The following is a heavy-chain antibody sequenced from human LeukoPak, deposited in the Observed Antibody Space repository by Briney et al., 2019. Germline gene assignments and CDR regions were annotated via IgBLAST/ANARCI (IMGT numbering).Heavy chain of an antibody. V-gene: IGHV3-21*01. D-gene: IGHD3-10*01. CDR2: ISSSSSYI. CDR3: ASSRVRVLDGMDV. Sequence: GGSLRPSWAASGSTFSSYSMNWVRQPPGKGLEWVSSISSSSSYIYYADSVKGRFTISRDNAKNSLYLQMNSLRAEDTAVYYCASSRVRVLDGMDVWGQGTTVTVSS. CDR1: GSTFSSYS. J-gene: IGHJ6*02.